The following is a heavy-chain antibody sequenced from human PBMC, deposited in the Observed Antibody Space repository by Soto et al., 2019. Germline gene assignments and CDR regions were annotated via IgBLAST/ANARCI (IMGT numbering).Heavy chain of an antibody. Sequence: ASVKVSCKASQYTFSNYYLHWVRQAPGQRPGWMGWINNGGGTIYAQDFQGRLTMTRDTSITTAYMELSRLSSDDTAFYYCATSSDWSPLLDYWGQGTLVTVSS. V-gene: IGHV1-2*02. CDR3: ATSSDWSPLLDY. J-gene: IGHJ4*02. D-gene: IGHD6-19*01. CDR1: QYTFSNYY. CDR2: INNGGGT.